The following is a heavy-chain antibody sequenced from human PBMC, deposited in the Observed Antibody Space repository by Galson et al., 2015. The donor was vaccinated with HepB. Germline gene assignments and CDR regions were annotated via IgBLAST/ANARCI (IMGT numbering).Heavy chain of an antibody. CDR1: GFSFSTSGVG. J-gene: IGHJ4*02. Sequence: PALVKPTQTVTLTCTFSGFSFSTSGVGVGWIRQPPGKALEWLALIYWDDDKRYSPSLQSRLTITKDTFKNQVTLKMTSVDLVDTAPYYCAPVFYYATYFYSLPPPAFAYWGQGTLLIVSS. CDR3: APVFYYATYFYSLPPPAFAY. D-gene: IGHD3-10*01. V-gene: IGHV2-5*02. CDR2: IYWDDDK.